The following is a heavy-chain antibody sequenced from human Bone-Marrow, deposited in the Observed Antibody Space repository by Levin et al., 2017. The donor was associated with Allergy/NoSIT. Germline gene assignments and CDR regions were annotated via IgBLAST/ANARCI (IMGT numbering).Heavy chain of an antibody. Sequence: WASVKVSCKASGYTFTTHGISWVRQAPGQGLDWMGWVSADNGNTKYTQNFQGRVTMTTDTSTNTAYMELRRLRSDDTAMYYCARDERMTTVTFDLRGQGTLVTVSA. CDR1: GYTFTTHG. V-gene: IGHV1-18*01. J-gene: IGHJ4*02. CDR2: VSADNGNT. CDR3: ARDERMTTVTFDL. D-gene: IGHD4-17*01.